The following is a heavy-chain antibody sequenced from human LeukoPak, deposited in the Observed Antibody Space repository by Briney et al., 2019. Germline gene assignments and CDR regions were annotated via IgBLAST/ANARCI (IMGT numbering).Heavy chain of an antibody. Sequence: SETLSLTCAVYGGSFSGYYWNWIRQPPGKGLEWIGEINHSGSTNYNPSLKSRVTISVDTSKNQFSLKLSSVTAADTAVYYCARGHPYYYYYMDVWGKGTTVTVSS. CDR2: INHSGST. J-gene: IGHJ6*03. V-gene: IGHV4-34*01. CDR1: GGSFSGYY. CDR3: ARGHPYYYYYMDV.